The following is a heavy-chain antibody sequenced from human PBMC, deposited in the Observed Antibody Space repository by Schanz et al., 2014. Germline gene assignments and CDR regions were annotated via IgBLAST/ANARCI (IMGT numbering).Heavy chain of an antibody. D-gene: IGHD4-17*01. V-gene: IGHV3-74*02. CDR1: GFTFSSYS. J-gene: IGHJ3*02. Sequence: EVQLAESGGGLVQPGGSLRLSCAASGFTFSSYSMNWVRQDPGKGLVWVARINSVGSNTDYADSVTGRFTISRDNAKNTLYLQMNTLRAEDTAVYYCARKMKLGVYGGKGHDSLDIWGQGTMVTVSS. CDR3: ARKMKLGVYGGKGHDSLDI. CDR2: INSVGSNT.